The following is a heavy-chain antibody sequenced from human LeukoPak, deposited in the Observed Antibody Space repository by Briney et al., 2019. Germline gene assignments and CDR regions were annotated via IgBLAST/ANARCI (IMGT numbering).Heavy chain of an antibody. Sequence: GRSLRLSYAASGFTFSSYGMHCVRQAPGKGLEGVAVISYDGSNKYYADSVKGRFTISRDNSKNTLYLQMNSLRAEDTAVYYCANPGGYSSGWTPFDYWGQGTLVTVSS. CDR1: GFTFSSYG. D-gene: IGHD6-19*01. J-gene: IGHJ4*02. V-gene: IGHV3-30*18. CDR2: ISYDGSNK. CDR3: ANPGGYSSGWTPFDY.